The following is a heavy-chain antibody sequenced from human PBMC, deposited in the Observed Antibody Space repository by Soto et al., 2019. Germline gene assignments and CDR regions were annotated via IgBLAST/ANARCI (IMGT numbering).Heavy chain of an antibody. Sequence: GGSLRLSCAASGFTFSSYWMSWVRQAPGKGLEWVANIKQDGSEKYYVDSVKGRFTISRDNAKNSLYLQMNSLRAEDTALYYCVKDSTVSGVRQGLDFWGRGTLVTVSS. CDR2: IKQDGSEK. V-gene: IGHV3-7*03. CDR1: GFTFSSYW. J-gene: IGHJ4*02. CDR3: VKDSTVSGVRQGLDF. D-gene: IGHD6-19*01.